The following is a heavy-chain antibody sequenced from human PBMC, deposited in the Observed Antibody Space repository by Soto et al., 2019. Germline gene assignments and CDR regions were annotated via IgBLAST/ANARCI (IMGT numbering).Heavy chain of an antibody. CDR3: ASQRLRYSGSPPDY. D-gene: IGHD1-26*01. V-gene: IGHV3-23*01. CDR2: ISGSGGST. CDR1: GFTFSSYA. J-gene: IGHJ4*02. Sequence: EVQLLESGGGLVQPGGSLRLSCAASGFTFSSYAMSWVRQAPGKGLEWVSAISGSGGSTYYADSVKGRFTISRDNSKNTLYLQMNSLRGEDTAVYYCASQRLRYSGSPPDYWGQGTLVTVSS.